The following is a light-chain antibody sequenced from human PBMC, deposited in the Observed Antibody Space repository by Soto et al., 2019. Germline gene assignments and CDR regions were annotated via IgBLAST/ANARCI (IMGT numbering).Light chain of an antibody. CDR1: QSVGSD. V-gene: IGKV3-20*01. Sequence: DIVLTQSPGTLSLSPGERATLSCRASQSVGSDLAWYQQKPGQAPGLVIYDIFTRATGVPTRISGSGSGTDFTLTISRLEPEDFAVYYCQQFSSYPLTFGGGTKVDIK. CDR3: QQFSSYPLT. J-gene: IGKJ4*01. CDR2: DIF.